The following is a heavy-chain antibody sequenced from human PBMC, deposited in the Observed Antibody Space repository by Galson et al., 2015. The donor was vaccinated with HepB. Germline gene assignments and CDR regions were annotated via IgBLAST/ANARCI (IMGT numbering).Heavy chain of an antibody. V-gene: IGHV3-23*01. D-gene: IGHD2-15*01. CDR1: GFTFSSYA. CDR2: ISGSGGST. Sequence: SLRLSCAASGFTFSSYAMSWVRQAPGKGLEWVSAISGSGGSTYYADSVKGRFTISRDNSKNTLYLQMNSLRAEDTAVYYCANMGGGYCSGGSCSPLDYWGQGTLVTVSS. J-gene: IGHJ4*02. CDR3: ANMGGGYCSGGSCSPLDY.